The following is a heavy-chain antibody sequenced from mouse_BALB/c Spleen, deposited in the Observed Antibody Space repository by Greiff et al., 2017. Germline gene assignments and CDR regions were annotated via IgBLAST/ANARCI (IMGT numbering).Heavy chain of an antibody. CDR3: ARGGKTGGFDY. V-gene: IGHV5-17*02. CDR2: ISSGSSTI. J-gene: IGHJ2*01. D-gene: IGHD4-1*01. Sequence: DVHRVESGGGLVQPGGSRKLSCAAPGFTFSSFGMHWVRQAPEKGLEWVAYISSGSSTIYYADTVKGRFTISRDNPKNTLFLQMTILRSEDTAMYYCARGGKTGGFDYWGQGTTLTVSS. CDR1: GFTFSSFG.